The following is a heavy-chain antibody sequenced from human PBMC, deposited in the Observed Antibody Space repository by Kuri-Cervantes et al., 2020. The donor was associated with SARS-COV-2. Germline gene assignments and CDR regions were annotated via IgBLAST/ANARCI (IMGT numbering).Heavy chain of an antibody. D-gene: IGHD1-1*01. Sequence: SGPTLVKPTQTLTLTCSFSGFSLSTSGVGVGWIRQPPGKPLEWLALIYWDDEKRYSPSLKTRLTITKDTSKNQVVLAMTNMEPGDTATYYCARMDWNDVQAGGFAYWGQGTLVTVSS. CDR3: ARMDWNDVQAGGFAY. CDR2: IYWDDEK. J-gene: IGHJ4*02. V-gene: IGHV2-5*02. CDR1: GFSLSTSGVG.